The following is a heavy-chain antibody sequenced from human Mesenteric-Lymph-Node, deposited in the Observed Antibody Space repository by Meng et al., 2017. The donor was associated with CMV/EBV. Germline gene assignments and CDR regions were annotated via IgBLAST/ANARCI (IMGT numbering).Heavy chain of an antibody. CDR3: VRGRLRSCGPGVMGWFDP. CDR1: FSFSRHA. V-gene: IGHV3-23*01. Sequence: FSFSRHAMSWVRQAPGKGLEWVSSLSTGGFTTFGAGSVRSRLTISRDNAKNSLYVQVSSLRAEDMTVYYCVRGRLRSCGPGVMGWFDPWGQGTLVTVSS. D-gene: IGHD3-16*01. J-gene: IGHJ5*02. CDR2: LSTGGFTT.